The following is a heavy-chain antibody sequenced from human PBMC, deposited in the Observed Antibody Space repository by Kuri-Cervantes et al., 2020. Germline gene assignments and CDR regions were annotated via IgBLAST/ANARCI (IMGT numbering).Heavy chain of an antibody. CDR1: GGSISSYY. J-gene: IGHJ4*02. CDR2: IYTSGST. V-gene: IGHV4-4*07. Sequence: SETLSLTCTVSGGSISSYYWSWIRQPAGKGLEWIGRIYTSGSTNYNPSLKSRFTISVDKSKNQFSLKLSSVTAADTAVYYCAREQFPGGANNFYYWGMGTLVTVSS. D-gene: IGHD3-10*01. CDR3: AREQFPGGANNFYY.